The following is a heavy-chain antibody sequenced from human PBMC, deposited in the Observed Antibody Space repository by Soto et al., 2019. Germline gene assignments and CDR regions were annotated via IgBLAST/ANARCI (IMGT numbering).Heavy chain of an antibody. Sequence: GGSLRLSCTASEFPFSTSWMHWVRQAPGKGLVWVSRINPDGRDTGHADSVKGRFTISRDNAKNTLYLQMNSLRAEDTAVYYCVSQGRRDGFDFDSWGQGTLVTVSS. CDR1: EFPFSTSW. CDR3: VSQGRRDGFDFDS. D-gene: IGHD5-12*01. CDR2: INPDGRDT. J-gene: IGHJ4*02. V-gene: IGHV3-74*01.